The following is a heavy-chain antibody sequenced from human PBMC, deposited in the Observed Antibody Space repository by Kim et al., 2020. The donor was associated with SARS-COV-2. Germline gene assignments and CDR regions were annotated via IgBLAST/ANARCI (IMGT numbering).Heavy chain of an antibody. D-gene: IGHD3-9*01. CDR1: GFTFSSYA. V-gene: IGHV3-30*04. CDR2: ISYDGSNK. J-gene: IGHJ4*02. CDR3: ARLLSTPLHYDILTGYYRGFDY. Sequence: GGSLRLSCAASGFTFSSYAMHWVRQAPGKGLEWVAVISYDGSNKYYADSVKGRFTISRDNSKNTLYLQMNSLRAEDTAVYYCARLLSTPLHYDILTGYYRGFDYWGQGTLVTVSS.